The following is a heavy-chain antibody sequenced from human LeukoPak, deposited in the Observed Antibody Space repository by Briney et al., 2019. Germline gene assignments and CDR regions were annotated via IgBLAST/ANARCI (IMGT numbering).Heavy chain of an antibody. Sequence: SETLSLTCTVSGGSISSYYWSWIRQPPGKGLEWIGNIYYSGSTNYNPSLKSRVTISVDTSKNQFSLKLSSVTAADTAVYYCAGQGIYYSTSSRGRALDYWGQGTLVTVSS. CDR2: IYYSGST. CDR3: AGQGIYYSTSSRGRALDY. J-gene: IGHJ4*02. V-gene: IGHV4-59*08. CDR1: GGSISSYY. D-gene: IGHD6-6*01.